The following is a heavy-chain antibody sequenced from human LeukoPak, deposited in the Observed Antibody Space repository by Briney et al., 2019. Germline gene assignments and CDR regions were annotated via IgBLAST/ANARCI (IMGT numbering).Heavy chain of an antibody. CDR3: ARVDSSAAGVDY. D-gene: IGHD6-13*01. V-gene: IGHV3-48*04. Sequence: GGSLRLSCAASGFTFSSYSMNWVRQAPGKGLEWVSYISSSSSIIYYADSVKGRFTISRDNAKNSLYLQMNSLRAEDTAVYYCARVDSSAAGVDYWGQGTLVTVSS. CDR1: GFTFSSYS. J-gene: IGHJ4*02. CDR2: ISSSSSII.